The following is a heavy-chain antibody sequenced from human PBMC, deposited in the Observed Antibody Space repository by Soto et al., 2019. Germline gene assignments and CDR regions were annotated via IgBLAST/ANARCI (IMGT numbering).Heavy chain of an antibody. Sequence: QLQLQESGPGLVTPSETLSLTCTVSGGSISSRSHYWGWIRQSPGKHLEWIGSSFYRGSTHYNPSLKTRVTISVDTSKNQVSLKLYSVTAADTAVYYCATADGFGVVTPFFEYWGQGILVTVS. V-gene: IGHV4-39*01. J-gene: IGHJ4*02. CDR3: ATADGFGVVTPFFEY. D-gene: IGHD3-3*01. CDR1: GGSISSRSHY. CDR2: SFYRGST.